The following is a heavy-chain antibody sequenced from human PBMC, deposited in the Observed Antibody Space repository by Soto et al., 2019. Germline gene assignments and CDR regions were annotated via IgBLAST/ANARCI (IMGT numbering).Heavy chain of an antibody. CDR3: ARYIEYYDFWSGYPPPDV. V-gene: IGHV3-15*07. Sequence: GGSLRLSCAASGFTFSNAWINWVRQAPGKGLEWVGRVKSKTHGGTTDYAEPVKGRFAISRDDSNNMVYLKMNSLRAEDTAVYYCARYIEYYDFWSGYPPPDVWGKGTTVTVSS. CDR1: GFTFSNAW. J-gene: IGHJ6*04. CDR2: VKSKTHGGTT. D-gene: IGHD3-3*01.